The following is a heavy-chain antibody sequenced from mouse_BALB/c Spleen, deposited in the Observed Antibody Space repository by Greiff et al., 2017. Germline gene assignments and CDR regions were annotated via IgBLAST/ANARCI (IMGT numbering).Heavy chain of an antibody. V-gene: IGHV5-9-3*01. J-gene: IGHJ2*01. CDR3: ARYYYGSSYHFDY. Sequence: EVQGVESGGGLVQPGGSLKLSCAASGFTFSSYAMSWVRQTPEKRLEWVATISSGGSYTYYPDSVKGRFTISRDNAKNTLYLQMSSLRSEDTAMYYCARYYYGSSYHFDYWGQGTTRTVSS. CDR1: GFTFSSYA. D-gene: IGHD1-1*01. CDR2: ISSGGSYT.